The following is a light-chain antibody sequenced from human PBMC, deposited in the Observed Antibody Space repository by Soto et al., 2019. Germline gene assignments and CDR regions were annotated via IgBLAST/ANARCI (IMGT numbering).Light chain of an antibody. V-gene: IGLV1-44*01. Sequence: QSVLTQPPSVSAAPGQKVTISCSGSSSNIGNNYVSWYQQLPGTAPKLLIFSNNKRPSGVPDRFSGSKSGTSASLAISGLQSEDEADYYCAAWDDSPNGHYVFGTGTKVTVL. J-gene: IGLJ1*01. CDR2: SNN. CDR3: AAWDDSPNGHYV. CDR1: SSNIGNNY.